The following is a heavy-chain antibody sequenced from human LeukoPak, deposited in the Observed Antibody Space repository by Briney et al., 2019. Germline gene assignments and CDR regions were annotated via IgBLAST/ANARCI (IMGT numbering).Heavy chain of an antibody. D-gene: IGHD6-6*01. V-gene: IGHV3-23*01. J-gene: IGHJ4*02. Sequence: GGSLRLSCAASGFTFSSYAMSWVRQAPGKGLEWVSAISGSGGSTYYADSVKGRFTTSRDNSKNTLYLQMNSLRAEDTAVYYCAKDHVEYSSSSRSLGFDYWGQGTLVTVSS. CDR3: AKDHVEYSSSSRSLGFDY. CDR1: GFTFSSYA. CDR2: ISGSGGST.